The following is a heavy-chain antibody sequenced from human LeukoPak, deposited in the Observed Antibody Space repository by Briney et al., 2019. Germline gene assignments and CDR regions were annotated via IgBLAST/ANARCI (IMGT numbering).Heavy chain of an antibody. CDR2: ISGYNGNT. V-gene: IGHV1-18*01. D-gene: IGHD3-10*01. Sequence: ASVKVSCKASGYTFTSYGISWVRQAPGQGLEWVGWISGYNGNTNYAQKLQGSVTMTTDTSTSTAYMELRSLRSDDTAVYYCARDPYYYASGSYPHFDYWGLGTLVTVSS. CDR1: GYTFTSYG. J-gene: IGHJ4*02. CDR3: ARDPYYYASGSYPHFDY.